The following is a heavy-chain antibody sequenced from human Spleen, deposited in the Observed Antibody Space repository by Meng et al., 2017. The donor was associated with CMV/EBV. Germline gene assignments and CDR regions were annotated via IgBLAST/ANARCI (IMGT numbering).Heavy chain of an antibody. D-gene: IGHD3-16*02. CDR1: GYTFTSYG. J-gene: IGHJ4*02. CDR2: ISAYNGNT. V-gene: IGHV1-18*01. Sequence: QVQVVQYGAEVKKPGASVKVSCKASGYTFTSYGISWVRQAPGQGLEWMGWISAYNGNTNYAQKLQGRVTMTTDTSTSTAYMELRSLRSDDTAVYYCARGYDYVWGSYRYTGPFDYWGQGTLVTVSS. CDR3: ARGYDYVWGSYRYTGPFDY.